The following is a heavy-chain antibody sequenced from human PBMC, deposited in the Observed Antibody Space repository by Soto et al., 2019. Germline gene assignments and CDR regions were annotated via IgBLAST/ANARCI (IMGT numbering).Heavy chain of an antibody. D-gene: IGHD3-16*02. CDR2: ISNDGSRD. V-gene: IGHV3-30*18. CDR1: GFTFGVFG. J-gene: IGHJ4*02. CDR3: TKGSDHHFSTSKWGFDS. Sequence: QVQLVESGGGVVQPGRSLRLSCAASGFTFGVFGMHWVRQAPGKGLEWVAVISNDGSRDYFADSVKGRFAISRDNSKNTLWLQMDRLRPEDTAVYYCTKGSDHHFSTSKWGFDSWGQGTLVTVSS.